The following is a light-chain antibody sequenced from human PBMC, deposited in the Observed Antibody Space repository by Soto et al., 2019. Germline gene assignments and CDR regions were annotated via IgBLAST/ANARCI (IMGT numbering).Light chain of an antibody. CDR2: DAS. CDR3: QQYYSYPLT. J-gene: IGKJ1*01. CDR1: QSISSW. V-gene: IGKV1-5*01. Sequence: DIQMTQSPSTLSASVGDRVTITCRASQSISSWLAWYRQKPGKAPKLLIYDASTLESGVPSRFSGSGSGTEFTLTISSLQPDDFATYCCQQYYSYPLTFGQGTKVDIK.